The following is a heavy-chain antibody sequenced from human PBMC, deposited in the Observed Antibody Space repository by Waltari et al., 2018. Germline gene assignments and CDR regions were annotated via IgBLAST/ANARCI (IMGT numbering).Heavy chain of an antibody. CDR1: GGSSGGAY. CDR3: ASRRVATLSSTGAFNI. D-gene: IGHD3-3*01. J-gene: IGHJ3*02. V-gene: IGHV4-34*12. Sequence: QVQLQQWGARLLKPSETLSLTCTLNGGSSGGAYSSWIRQSPRKGLEWIGEVVHSGNTQYNPSLMSRVTISIDTSKNHFSLRLTSVTAADTAFYYCASRRVATLSSTGAFNIWGPGTLVTVSS. CDR2: VVHSGNT.